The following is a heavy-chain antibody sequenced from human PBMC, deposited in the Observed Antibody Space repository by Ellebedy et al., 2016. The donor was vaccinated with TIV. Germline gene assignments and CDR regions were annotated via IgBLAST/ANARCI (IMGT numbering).Heavy chain of an antibody. Sequence: GESLKISCAASGFTFSDYYMTWNRQAPGKGREWVSYISDSGTTIYYADSVKGRFTISRDNAKNSLYLQMNSLRAEDTAVYYCARAYDSSAYPLFYYGLDVWGQGTTVTVSS. J-gene: IGHJ6*02. CDR1: GFTFSDYY. CDR2: ISDSGTTI. CDR3: ARAYDSSAYPLFYYGLDV. D-gene: IGHD3-22*01. V-gene: IGHV3-11*01.